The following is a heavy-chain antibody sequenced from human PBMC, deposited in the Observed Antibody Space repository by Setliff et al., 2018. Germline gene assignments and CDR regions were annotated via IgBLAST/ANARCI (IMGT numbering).Heavy chain of an antibody. J-gene: IGHJ4*02. Sequence: SGPTLVNPTETLTLTCTVSGFSLSNARMGVSWIRQPPGKALEWLALIYWHGEKRYSPSLKSRLTITQDASKDQVVLTMTKMDPVDTATYYCAHKAIPSEGSTFVYWGQGKLVTVSS. CDR2: IYWHGEK. V-gene: IGHV2-5*01. CDR3: AHKAIPSEGSTFVY. CDR1: GFSLSNARMG. D-gene: IGHD3-10*01.